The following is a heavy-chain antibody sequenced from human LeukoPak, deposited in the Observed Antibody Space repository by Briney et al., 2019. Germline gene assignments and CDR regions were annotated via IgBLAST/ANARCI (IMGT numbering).Heavy chain of an antibody. V-gene: IGHV1-18*01. D-gene: IGHD2-2*01. Sequence: ASVKVSCKASGYTFTSYGISWVRQAPGQGLEWMGWISAYNGNTNYAQKLQGRVTMTTDTSTSTAYMELRSLRSDDTAVYYCARDRNIVVVPAAIINWFDPWGQGTLVTVSS. J-gene: IGHJ5*02. CDR3: ARDRNIVVVPAAIINWFDP. CDR2: ISAYNGNT. CDR1: GYTFTSYG.